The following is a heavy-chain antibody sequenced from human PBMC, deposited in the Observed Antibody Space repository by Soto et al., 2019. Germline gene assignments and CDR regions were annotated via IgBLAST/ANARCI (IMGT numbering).Heavy chain of an antibody. J-gene: IGHJ6*02. CDR1: GFTFSSYA. CDR2: ISYDGSNK. V-gene: IGHV3-30-3*01. CDR3: ARDAYGSGSYYNVGGMDV. Sequence: QVQLVESGGGVVQPGRSLRLSCEASGFTFSSYAMHWVRQAPGKGLEWVAVISYDGSNKYYADSVKGRFTISRDNSKNTLYLQMNSLRAEDTAVYYCARDAYGSGSYYNVGGMDVWGQGTTVTVSS. D-gene: IGHD3-10*01.